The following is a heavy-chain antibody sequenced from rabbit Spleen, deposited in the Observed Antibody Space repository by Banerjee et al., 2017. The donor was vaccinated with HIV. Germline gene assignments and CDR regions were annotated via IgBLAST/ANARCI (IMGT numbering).Heavy chain of an antibody. CDR1: GFDFSNYG. CDR3: ARNFDL. V-gene: IGHV1S45*01. CDR2: IYAGSTGTI. J-gene: IGHJ4*01. Sequence: QLVESGGGLVQPGGSLKLSCRDSGFDFSNYGMNWVRQVSGKGLEWIGTIYAGSTGTIDYASWAKGRFTISKSSSTTVTLQMTSLTAADASTYFCARNFDLWGQGTLVTVS.